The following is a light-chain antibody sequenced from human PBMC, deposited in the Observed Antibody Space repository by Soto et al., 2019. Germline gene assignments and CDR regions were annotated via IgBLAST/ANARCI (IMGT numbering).Light chain of an antibody. J-gene: IGLJ2*01. CDR1: RGHSSHA. CDR3: QTWGTGTVV. V-gene: IGLV4-69*01. Sequence: QPVLTQSPSASASLGASVKLTCILNRGHSSHAIAWHQQHPGQGPRYLMKVNSDGSHNKGDGIPDRFSGSKSGAERSLTISSLQSEDEADYYCQTWGTGTVVFGGGTKVTVL. CDR2: VNSDGSH.